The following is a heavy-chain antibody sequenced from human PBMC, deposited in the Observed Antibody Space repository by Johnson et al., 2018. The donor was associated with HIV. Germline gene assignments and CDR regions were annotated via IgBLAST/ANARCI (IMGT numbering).Heavy chain of an antibody. D-gene: IGHD6-19*01. Sequence: QEQLVESGGGLVKPGGSLRLSCAASGFTFSDYYMSWIRQAPGKGLEWVSYISSSGSTIYYADSVKGRFTISRDNAKNSLYLQMNSLRAEDTAVYYCARDSGGMYSSGWYGLGAFYIWGQGTTVTVSS. V-gene: IGHV3-11*04. CDR3: ARDSGGMYSSGWYGLGAFYI. J-gene: IGHJ3*02. CDR1: GFTFSDYY. CDR2: ISSSGSTI.